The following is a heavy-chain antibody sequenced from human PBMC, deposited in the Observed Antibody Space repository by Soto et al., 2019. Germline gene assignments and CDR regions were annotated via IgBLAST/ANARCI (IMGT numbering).Heavy chain of an antibody. CDR3: AQGVLRFWLDP. D-gene: IGHD3-3*01. CDR1: GYTFTSYA. V-gene: IGHV1-3*01. CDR2: INAGNGNT. J-gene: IGHJ5*02. Sequence: QVQLVQSGAEVKKPGASVKDSCKASGYTFTSYARHWVRQAPGQRLEWMGWINAGNGNTKYSQKFQGRVTITRDTSASTGYMELSSLRSEDTAVYYCAQGVLRFWLDPWGQGTLVTVSS.